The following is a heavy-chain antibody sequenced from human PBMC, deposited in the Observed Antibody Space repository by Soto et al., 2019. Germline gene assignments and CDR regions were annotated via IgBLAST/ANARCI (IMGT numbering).Heavy chain of an antibody. J-gene: IGHJ4*02. Sequence: EVQLVESGGGLVQPGGSLRLSCAASGFTFVTFWMSWFRRAPGKGLEWVANIKQDGSEKYYVDSVKGRFTISRDNAKNSLYLQMNSLRAEDTAVYYCARDLASTTIPNYWGQGTLVTVSS. CDR2: IKQDGSEK. V-gene: IGHV3-7*04. D-gene: IGHD4-17*01. CDR3: ARDLASTTIPNY. CDR1: GFTFVTFW.